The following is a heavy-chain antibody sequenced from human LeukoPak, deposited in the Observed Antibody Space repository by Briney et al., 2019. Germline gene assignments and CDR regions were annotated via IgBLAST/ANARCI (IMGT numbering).Heavy chain of an antibody. CDR3: ARCGSDRVFDY. J-gene: IGHJ4*02. CDR2: IYYSGST. Sequence: SQTLSLTCTVSGGSISSGGYYWSWIRQHPGKGLEWIGNIYYSGSTYYNPSLKSRVTISVDTSKNQFSLKLSSVTAADTAVYYCARCGSDRVFDYWGQGTLVTVSS. V-gene: IGHV4-31*03. CDR1: GGSISSGGYY. D-gene: IGHD1-14*01.